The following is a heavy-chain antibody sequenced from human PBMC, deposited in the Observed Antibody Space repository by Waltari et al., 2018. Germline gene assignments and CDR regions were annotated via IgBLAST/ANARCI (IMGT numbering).Heavy chain of an antibody. CDR3: ARDILFGGPGEDY. D-gene: IGHD3-10*01. CDR2: IWYDGSNK. Sequence: QVQLVESGGGVVQPGRSLRLSCAASGFTFRSYGLHVVRQAPGKGLEWVAVIWYDGSNKYYADSVKGRFTISRDNSKNTLYLQMNSLRAEDTAVYYCARDILFGGPGEDYWGQGTLVTVSS. V-gene: IGHV3-33*01. J-gene: IGHJ4*02. CDR1: GFTFRSYG.